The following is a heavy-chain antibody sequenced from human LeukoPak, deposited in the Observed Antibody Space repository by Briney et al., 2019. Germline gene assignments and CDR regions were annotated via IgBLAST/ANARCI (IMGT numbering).Heavy chain of an antibody. D-gene: IGHD4-11*01. Sequence: NPSETLSLTCTVSGGSISSYYLSWIRQPAGEGLEWIRRIYTSGSTNYNPSLKSRVTMSVDTSKNQFSLKLSSVTAADTAVYYCARVKLTTITPHDYWGQGTLVAVSS. V-gene: IGHV4-4*07. CDR1: GGSISSYY. CDR2: IYTSGST. CDR3: ARVKLTTITPHDY. J-gene: IGHJ4*02.